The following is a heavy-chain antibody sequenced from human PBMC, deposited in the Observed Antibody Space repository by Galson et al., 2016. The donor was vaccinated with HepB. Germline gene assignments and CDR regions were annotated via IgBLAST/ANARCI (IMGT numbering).Heavy chain of an antibody. CDR1: GFTLSNYA. CDR3: ARLFGSYIDY. D-gene: IGHD2-15*01. CDR2: ISGSGITT. J-gene: IGHJ4*02. V-gene: IGHV3-23*01. Sequence: SLRLSCAASGFTLSNYAMSWVRQAPGKGLEWVSDISGSGITTYYADSVKGRFTISRDNSKKTVYLQMSSLRAEDTAVYYCARLFGSYIDYWGQGTLVTVSS.